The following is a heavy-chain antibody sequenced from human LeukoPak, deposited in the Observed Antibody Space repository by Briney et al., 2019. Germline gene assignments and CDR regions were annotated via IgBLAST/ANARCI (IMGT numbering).Heavy chain of an antibody. CDR2: IIPIFGTA. V-gene: IGHV1-69*06. D-gene: IGHD1-14*01. CDR1: GGTFSSYA. CDR3: ATEGVGLTDAFDI. Sequence: ASLKVSCKASGGTFSSYAISWVRQTPGQGLEWMGRIIPIFGTANYAQKFQGRVTITADKSTSTAYMELSSLRSEDTAVYFCATEGVGLTDAFDIWGQGTMVTVSS. J-gene: IGHJ3*02.